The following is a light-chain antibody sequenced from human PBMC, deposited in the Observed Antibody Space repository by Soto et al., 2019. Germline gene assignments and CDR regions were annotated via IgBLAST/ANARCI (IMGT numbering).Light chain of an antibody. V-gene: IGKV1-27*01. CDR3: QKYISSPLLT. Sequence: DIQMTQSPSSLSASVGDRVTITCRASQGMSNYLAWYQQKPGKVPKLLIYAAPTLQSGVPSRFSGSGSGTDFTLTISSLQPEDVATYFCQKYISSPLLTFGGGTKVEIK. CDR2: AAP. CDR1: QGMSNY. J-gene: IGKJ4*01.